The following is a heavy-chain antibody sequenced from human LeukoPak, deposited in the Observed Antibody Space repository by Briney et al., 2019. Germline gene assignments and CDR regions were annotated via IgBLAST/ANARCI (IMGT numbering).Heavy chain of an antibody. Sequence: AVTVSYMGSGCTFIIYAISWVRQAPGQGREWMGRIIPIFGIANYAQKFQGRVTITADKSTSTAYMELSSLRSEDTAVYYCARDPNIVVVPAARDYYYGMDVWGQGTTVTVSS. J-gene: IGHJ6*02. D-gene: IGHD2-2*01. CDR1: GCTFIIYA. CDR2: IIPIFGIA. V-gene: IGHV1-69*10. CDR3: ARDPNIVVVPAARDYYYGMDV.